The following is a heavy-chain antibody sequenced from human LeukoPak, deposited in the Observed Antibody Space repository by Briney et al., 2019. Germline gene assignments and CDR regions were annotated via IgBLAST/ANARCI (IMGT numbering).Heavy chain of an antibody. CDR2: ISSSSNYT. J-gene: IGHJ5*02. CDR1: GFTFSDYY. V-gene: IGHV3-11*06. CDR3: ARQGNNWFDP. Sequence: GGSLRLSCAASGFTFSDYYMSWISQAPEKWLEWVSYISSSSNYTNYADSVKGRFTISRDNAKNSLYLQMNSLTAEDTAVYYCARQGNNWFDPWGQGTLATVSS.